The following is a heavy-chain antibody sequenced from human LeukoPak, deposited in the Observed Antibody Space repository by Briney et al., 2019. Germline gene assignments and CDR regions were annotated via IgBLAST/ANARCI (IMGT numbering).Heavy chain of an antibody. D-gene: IGHD5-24*01. CDR2: IYYSGNT. CDR1: GGSISSYY. CDR3: ARVDWVDGYSLDY. Sequence: SETLSLTCTVSGGSISSYYWSWIRQPPGKGLEWIGYIYYSGNTNYNPSLKSRVTISIDTSKNQFSLRLSSVTAADTAVYYCARVDWVDGYSLDYWGQGTLVTVSS. J-gene: IGHJ4*02. V-gene: IGHV4-59*01.